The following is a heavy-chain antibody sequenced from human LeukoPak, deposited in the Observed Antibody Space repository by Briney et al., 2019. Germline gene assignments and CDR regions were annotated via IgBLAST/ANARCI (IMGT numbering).Heavy chain of an antibody. Sequence: GESLKISCKGSGYSFTSYWISWVRQMPGKGLEWMGRIDPSDSYTNYSPSFQGHVTISADKSISTAYLQWSSLKASDTAVYYCASFVRGEDRRTSHAFLICSQGTMVTVSS. CDR2: IDPSDSYT. D-gene: IGHD2/OR15-2a*01. V-gene: IGHV5-10-1*01. CDR3: ASFVRGEDRRTSHAFLI. J-gene: IGHJ3*02. CDR1: GYSFTSYW.